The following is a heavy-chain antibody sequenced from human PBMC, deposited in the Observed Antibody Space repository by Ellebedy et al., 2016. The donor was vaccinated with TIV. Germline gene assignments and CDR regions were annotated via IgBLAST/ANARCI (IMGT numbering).Heavy chain of an antibody. D-gene: IGHD6-19*01. CDR1: GFTFSNYA. V-gene: IGHV3-30*01. CDR2: LSYDETAQ. J-gene: IGHJ4*02. Sequence: GESLKISCAASGFTFSNYAMHWFRQAPGKGLEWVAVLSYDETAQYFADSVRGRFTISRDNSQNTLSLQMNNLRAEDAAIYYCARGEYRSGWFGVAYWGQGTLVTVSS. CDR3: ARGEYRSGWFGVAY.